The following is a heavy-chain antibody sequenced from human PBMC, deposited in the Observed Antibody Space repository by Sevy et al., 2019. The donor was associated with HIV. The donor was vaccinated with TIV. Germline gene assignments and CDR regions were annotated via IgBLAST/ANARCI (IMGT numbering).Heavy chain of an antibody. J-gene: IGHJ4*02. CDR3: AGENAWGRGYS. CDR1: GGSITSLY. D-gene: IGHD1-26*01. Sequence: SETLSLTCTVSGGSITSLYWNWIRQPPGKGLEWIANIYYNGHINYNPSLKSRVSLSLDTSKNQFSLRLSSVTAADTAMYYCAGENAWGRGYSWGQGTLVTVSS. V-gene: IGHV4-59*08. CDR2: IYYNGHI.